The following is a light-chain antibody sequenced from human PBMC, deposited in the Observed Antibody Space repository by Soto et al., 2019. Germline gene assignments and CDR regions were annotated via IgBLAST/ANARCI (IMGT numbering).Light chain of an antibody. CDR2: GAS. CDR1: QSVSSY. CDR3: QQYNKWPWT. Sequence: EIVLTQSPATLSLSPGERAALSCRASQSVSSYLAWYQQKPGQAPRLLIYGASTRATGIPASFSGRGSGTDLSLTISSLQSEDFAVYYCQQYNKWPWTFGQGTKVDIK. V-gene: IGKV3-15*01. J-gene: IGKJ1*01.